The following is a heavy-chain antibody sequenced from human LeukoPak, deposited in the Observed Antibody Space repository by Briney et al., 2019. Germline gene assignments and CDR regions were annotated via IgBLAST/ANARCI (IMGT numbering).Heavy chain of an antibody. Sequence: PGGSLRLSCGASGFTFRNYAMHWVRQAPGKGLEWVAVISYDGSNKYYADSVKGRFTISRDNSKNTLYLQMNSLRAEDTAVYYCARDLDMTYYYYYGMDVWGQGTTVTVSS. J-gene: IGHJ6*02. D-gene: IGHD2-15*01. CDR3: ARDLDMTYYYYYGMDV. CDR1: GFTFRNYA. CDR2: ISYDGSNK. V-gene: IGHV3-30-3*01.